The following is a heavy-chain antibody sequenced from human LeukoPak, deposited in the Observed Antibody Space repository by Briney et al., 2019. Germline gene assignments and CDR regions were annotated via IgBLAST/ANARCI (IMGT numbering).Heavy chain of an antibody. CDR2: ISAYNGNT. V-gene: IGHV1-18*01. CDR3: ARAYCGGDCHQGPDY. Sequence: ASVKVSCKASGYTFTSYGISWVRQAPGQGLEWMGWISAYNGNTSYAQKFQARVTMTTDTSTSTAYMELRSLRSDDTAVYFCARAYCGGDCHQGPDYWGQGTLVIVSS. CDR1: GYTFTSYG. D-gene: IGHD2-21*02. J-gene: IGHJ4*02.